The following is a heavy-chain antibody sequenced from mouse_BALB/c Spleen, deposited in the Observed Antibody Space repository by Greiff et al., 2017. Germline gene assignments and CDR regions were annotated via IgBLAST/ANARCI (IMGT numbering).Heavy chain of an antibody. CDR1: GYSFTSYY. V-gene: IGHV1S135*01. J-gene: IGHJ4*01. D-gene: IGHD2-1*01. CDR3: ARNGIYYGNYYAMDY. CDR2: IDPFNGGT. Sequence: VQLQQSGPELMKPGASVKISCKASGYSFTSYYMHWVKQSHGKSLEWIGYIDPFNGGTSYNQKFKGKATLTVDKSSSTAYMHLSSLTSEDSAVYYCARNGIYYGNYYAMDYWGQGTSVTVSS.